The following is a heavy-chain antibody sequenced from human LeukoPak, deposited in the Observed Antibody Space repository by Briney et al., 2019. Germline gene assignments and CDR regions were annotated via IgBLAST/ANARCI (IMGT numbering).Heavy chain of an antibody. V-gene: IGHV3-21*01. J-gene: IGHJ4*02. CDR2: ISTGNTYK. Sequence: PGGSLRLSCAASGFTFSSYWMSWVRQAPGKGLEWVSSISTGNTYKYYGDSVKGRFTTSRDNTRNSLYLQMSGLRAEDTAVYYCARGPTLIGVAGTWPLDYWGQGTLVIVSS. CDR1: GFTFSSYW. CDR3: ARGPTLIGVAGTWPLDY. D-gene: IGHD6-19*01.